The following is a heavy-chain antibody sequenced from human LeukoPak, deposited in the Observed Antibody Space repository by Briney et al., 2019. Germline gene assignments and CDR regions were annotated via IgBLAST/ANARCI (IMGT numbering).Heavy chain of an antibody. CDR2: IYHSGST. Sequence: SETLSLTCTVSGGSIGSYFWNWIRQPPGKGLEWIGHIYHSGSTNYNPSLRSRVTISVDTSKNHFSLRLSSVTAADTAVYYCARVIPNDFWSGNYLQNWFDPWGQGTLVTVSS. CDR3: ARVIPNDFWSGNYLQNWFDP. D-gene: IGHD3-3*01. CDR1: GGSIGSYF. V-gene: IGHV4-59*01. J-gene: IGHJ5*02.